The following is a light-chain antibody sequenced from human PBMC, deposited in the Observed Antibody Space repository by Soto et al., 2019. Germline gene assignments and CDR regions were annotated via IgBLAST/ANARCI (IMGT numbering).Light chain of an antibody. V-gene: IGKV3-15*01. CDR2: GAS. CDR3: QQYNSYSS. J-gene: IGKJ3*01. CDR1: QSVSSN. Sequence: MTQSPATLSVSPGERATLSFRSSQSVSSNLAWYQQKPGQAPRLLIDGASTRATGIPARLSGDGSGTEFTLTISSLQPEDYATYYCQQYNSYSSFGPGTKVDIK.